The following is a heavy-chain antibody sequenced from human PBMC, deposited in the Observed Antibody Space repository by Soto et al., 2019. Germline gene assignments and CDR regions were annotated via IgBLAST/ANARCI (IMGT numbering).Heavy chain of an antibody. CDR2: INGDGGTT. Sequence: GGSLRLSCAASGFTFSSYWMHWVRQAPGKGLVWVSRINGDGGTTHYADSVKGRFTISRDNAKNVLYLQMNSLRAEDTAVYYCVRDLYGPGYWGQATVVTV. J-gene: IGHJ4*02. V-gene: IGHV3-74*01. CDR3: VRDLYGPGY. CDR1: GFTFSSYW. D-gene: IGHD4-17*01.